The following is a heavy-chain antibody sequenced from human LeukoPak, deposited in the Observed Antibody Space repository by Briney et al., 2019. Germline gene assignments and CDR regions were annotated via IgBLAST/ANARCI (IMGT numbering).Heavy chain of an antibody. D-gene: IGHD5-18*01. CDR1: GYTFTSYY. CDR3: ARDTTDTAGYYYGMDV. CDR2: ISAYNGNT. J-gene: IGHJ6*02. V-gene: IGHV1-18*04. Sequence: ASVKVSCKASGYTFTSYYMHWVRQAPGQGLEWMGWISAYNGNTNYAQKLQGRVTMTTDTSTSTAYMELRSLRSDDTAVYYCARDTTDTAGYYYGMDVWGQGTTVTVSS.